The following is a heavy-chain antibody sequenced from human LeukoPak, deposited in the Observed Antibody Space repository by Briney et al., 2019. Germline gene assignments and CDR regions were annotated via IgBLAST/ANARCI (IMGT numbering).Heavy chain of an antibody. CDR3: AGGTDFDS. CDR1: GFTFSDYY. Sequence: GGSLRLSCAASGFTFSDYYMSWIRQAPGEGLEWISYISSSGSTIYYADSVNGRVNTSRDNAKNSLYLQMNSLTDEDTAVYYCAGGTDFDSWGQGTLVTVSS. CDR2: ISSSGSTI. V-gene: IGHV3-11*04. J-gene: IGHJ4*02. D-gene: IGHD1/OR15-1a*01.